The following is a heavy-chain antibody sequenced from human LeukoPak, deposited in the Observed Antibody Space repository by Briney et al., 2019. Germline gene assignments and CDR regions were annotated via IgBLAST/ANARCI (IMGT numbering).Heavy chain of an antibody. CDR3: ARVYPPYYPIAAAGTGRGFDP. D-gene: IGHD6-13*01. Sequence: SETLSLTCTVSGGSISSGSYYWSWIRQPAGKGLEWIGRIYTSGSTNYNPSLKSRVTISVDTSKNQFSLKLSSVTAADTAVYYCARVYPPYYPIAAAGTGRGFDPWGQGTLVTVSS. V-gene: IGHV4-61*02. CDR2: IYTSGST. J-gene: IGHJ5*02. CDR1: GGSISSGSYY.